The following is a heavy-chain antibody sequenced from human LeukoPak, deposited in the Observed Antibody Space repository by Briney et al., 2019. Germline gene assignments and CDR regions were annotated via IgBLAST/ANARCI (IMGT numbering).Heavy chain of an antibody. V-gene: IGHV4-4*07. J-gene: IGHJ6*03. D-gene: IGHD3-16*01. CDR2: IYTSGST. CDR3: ARRGGDMPARGFMDV. Sequence: PSKTLSLTCTVSGGSISSYYWSWIRQPAGKGLEWIGRIYTSGSTNYNPSLKSRVTMSVDTSKNQFSLKLSSVTAADTAVYYCARRGGDMPARGFMDVWGKGTTVTVSS. CDR1: GGSISSYY.